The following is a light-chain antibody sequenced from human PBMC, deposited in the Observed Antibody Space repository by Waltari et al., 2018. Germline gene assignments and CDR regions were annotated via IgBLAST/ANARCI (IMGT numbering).Light chain of an antibody. V-gene: IGKV3-20*01. CDR3: QHYLRLPVA. CDR2: GTS. CDR1: QSVWRT. Sequence: EIVLTQSPGTLSLSPGERAIVSCRASQSVWRTLAWYQQKPGQAPRLLIYGTSNRATGIPDRFIGSGSGTEFSLTISGLEPEDSAVYYCQHYLRLPVAFGQGTKVEIK. J-gene: IGKJ1*01.